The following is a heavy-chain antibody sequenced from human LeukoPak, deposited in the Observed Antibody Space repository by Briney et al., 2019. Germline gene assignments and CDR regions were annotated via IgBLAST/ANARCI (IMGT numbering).Heavy chain of an antibody. CDR3: ASDDSSSGSIDY. CDR2: ISSSGSTI. D-gene: IGHD3-22*01. V-gene: IGHV3-11*04. CDR1: GFTFSDYY. Sequence: GGSLRLSCAASGFTFSDYYVSWIRQAPGKGLEWVSYISSSGSTIYYADSVKGRFTISRDNAKNPLYLQMNSLRAEDTAVYYCASDDSSSGSIDYWGQGTLVTVSS. J-gene: IGHJ4*02.